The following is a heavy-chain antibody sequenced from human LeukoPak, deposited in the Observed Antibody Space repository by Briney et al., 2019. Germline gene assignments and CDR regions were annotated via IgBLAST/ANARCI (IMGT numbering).Heavy chain of an antibody. CDR1: GFTFSSYA. CDR2: ISYDGNNK. D-gene: IGHD3-22*01. V-gene: IGHV3-30-3*01. Sequence: PGGSLRLSCAASGFTFSSYAMHWVRQAPGKGLDWVSVISYDGNNKSYADSVKGRFTISRDNSKNTLYLQMNSLRAEDTAVYYCARGSTYYDSSGQVPFDYWGQGTLVTVSS. CDR3: ARGSTYYDSSGQVPFDY. J-gene: IGHJ4*02.